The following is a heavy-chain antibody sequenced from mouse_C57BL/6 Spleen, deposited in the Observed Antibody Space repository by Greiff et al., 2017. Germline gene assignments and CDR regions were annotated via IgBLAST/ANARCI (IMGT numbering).Heavy chain of an antibody. D-gene: IGHD2-4*01. J-gene: IGHJ2*01. CDR3: AREGIYYDYDY. Sequence: QVQLQQPGAELVMPGASVKLSCKASGYTFTSYWMNWVKQRPGQGLEWIGEIDPSDSYTNYNQKFKGKSTLTVDKSSSTAYMQLSSLTSEDSAVYYCAREGIYYDYDYWGQGTTLTVSS. V-gene: IGHV1-69*01. CDR2: IDPSDSYT. CDR1: GYTFTSYW.